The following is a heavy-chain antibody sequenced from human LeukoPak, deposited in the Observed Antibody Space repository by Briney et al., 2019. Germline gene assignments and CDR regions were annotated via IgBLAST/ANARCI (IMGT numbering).Heavy chain of an antibody. D-gene: IGHD1-20*01. CDR3: ARDPGIGITGTTLVY. J-gene: IGHJ4*02. CDR1: GFTFSSYA. CDR2: ISYDGSNK. V-gene: IGHV3-30*04. Sequence: GGSLRLSCAASGFTFSSYAMHWVRQAPGKGLEWVAVISYDGSNKYYADSVKGRFTISRDNSKNRLYLQTNSLRDEDTAVYYCARDPGIGITGTTLVYWGQGTLVTVSS.